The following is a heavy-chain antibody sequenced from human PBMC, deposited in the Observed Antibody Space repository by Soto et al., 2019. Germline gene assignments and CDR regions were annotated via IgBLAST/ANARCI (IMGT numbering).Heavy chain of an antibody. D-gene: IGHD5-12*01. V-gene: IGHV1-18*01. CDR2: ISDYNGNT. Sequence: ASVKVSCKASGYTFTSYFISWVRQAPGQGLEWMGWISDYNGNTNYAQKLQGRVTMTTDPSTSTAYMELRSLRSDDTAVYYCARVLSNSGYRYYFDYWGQGTLVTVSS. CDR3: ARVLSNSGYRYYFDY. CDR1: GYTFTSYF. J-gene: IGHJ4*02.